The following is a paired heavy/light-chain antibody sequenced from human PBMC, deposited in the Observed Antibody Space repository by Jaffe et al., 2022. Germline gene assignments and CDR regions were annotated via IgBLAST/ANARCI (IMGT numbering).Heavy chain of an antibody. D-gene: IGHD6-19*01. Sequence: EVQLVESGGGLVQPGRSLRLSCAASGFTFDDYAMHWVRQAPGKGLEWVSGISWNSGSIGYADSVKGRFTISRDNAKNSLYLQMNSLRAEDTALYYCAKAGGIAVAGRVSYFDYWGQGTLVTVSS. J-gene: IGHJ4*02. CDR3: AKAGGIAVAGRVSYFDY. CDR2: ISWNSGSI. CDR1: GFTFDDYA. V-gene: IGHV3-9*01.
Light chain of an antibody. CDR1: SSDVGGYNY. CDR2: DVS. V-gene: IGLV2-11*01. CDR3: CSYAGSYTFASWV. J-gene: IGLJ3*02. Sequence: QSALTQPRSVSGSPGQSVTISCTGTSSDVGGYNYVSWYQQHPGKAPKLMIYDVSKRPSGVPDRFSGSKSGNTASLTISGLQAEDEADYYCCSYAGSYTFASWVFGGGTKLTVL.